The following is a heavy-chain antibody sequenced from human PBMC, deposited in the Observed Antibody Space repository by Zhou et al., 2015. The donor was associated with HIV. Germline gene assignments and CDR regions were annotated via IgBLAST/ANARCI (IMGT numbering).Heavy chain of an antibody. V-gene: IGHV3-33*08. CDR3: ARDGQGRHGLDV. CDR1: GITFSTFG. Sequence: QVQLVESGGAVVQPGRSLRLSCAASGITFSTFGIHWVRQSPGKGLDWVAMVWFDGSHKFYADSVRGRFSISRDNSRRKVYLQMDNLTVGDTGVYYCARDGQGRHGLDVWGPGTSVSVSS. J-gene: IGHJ6*02. CDR2: VWFDGSHK.